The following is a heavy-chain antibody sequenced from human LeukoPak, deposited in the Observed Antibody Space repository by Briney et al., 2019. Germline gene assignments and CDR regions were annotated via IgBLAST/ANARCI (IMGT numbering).Heavy chain of an antibody. V-gene: IGHV3-74*03. CDR2: ISDDGSIT. Sequence: GGSLRLSCAASGFTFSRDWMHWVRQAPGKGLVWVSRISDDGSITTYADSVQGRFTISRDNAKSTVFLQMNSLRVEDTAVYYCAFTRGVFEEPRWGQGTLVTVSS. D-gene: IGHD6-6*01. J-gene: IGHJ4*02. CDR1: GFTFSRDW. CDR3: AFTRGVFEEPR.